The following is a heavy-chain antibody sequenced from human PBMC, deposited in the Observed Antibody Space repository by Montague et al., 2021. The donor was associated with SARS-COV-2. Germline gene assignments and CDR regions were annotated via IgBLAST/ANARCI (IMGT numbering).Heavy chain of an antibody. Sequence: SETLSLTCTVSGGSISSSSYYWGWIRQPPGKGLEWIGSIYYSGSTYYNPSLKSRVTISVDTSKNQFSLKLSSVTAADTAVYYRVRLGRQQLVRLSGMDDWGQGTTVTVSS. D-gene: IGHD6-13*01. CDR1: GGSISSSSYY. CDR3: VRLGRQQLVRLSGMDD. J-gene: IGHJ6*02. CDR2: IYYSGST. V-gene: IGHV4-39*07.